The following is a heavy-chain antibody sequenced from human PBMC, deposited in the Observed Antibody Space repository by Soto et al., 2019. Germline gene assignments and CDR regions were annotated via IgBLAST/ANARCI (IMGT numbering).Heavy chain of an antibody. V-gene: IGHV3-23*01. D-gene: IGHD6-19*01. CDR3: AKSPGSGWAYYYYGMDV. Sequence: EVQLLESGGGLVQPGGSLRLSCAASGFTFSSDAMSWVRQAPGKGLEWVSAISGSVSSTYYADSVKGRFTISRDNSRNTLYLQMNSLRAEDTAVYYCAKSPGSGWAYYYYGMDVWGQGTTVTVSS. J-gene: IGHJ6*02. CDR1: GFTFSSDA. CDR2: ISGSVSST.